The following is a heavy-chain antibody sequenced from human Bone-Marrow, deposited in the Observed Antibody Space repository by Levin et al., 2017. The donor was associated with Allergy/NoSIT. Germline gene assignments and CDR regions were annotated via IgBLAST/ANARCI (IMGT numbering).Heavy chain of an antibody. CDR1: GGSISPSY. D-gene: IGHD3-22*01. J-gene: IGHJ4*02. V-gene: IGHV4-59*01. CDR3: ARVSYYATSGYYYRGWYYFDS. Sequence: SETLSLTCTVSGGSISPSYWSWIRQPPGKGLEWIGYMYYSGSSGSTNNNPSLKSRVTISVDTSKNQFSLMLNSVTAAATAVYFCARVSYYATSGYYYRGWYYFDSWGQGTLVTVSS. CDR2: MYYSGSSGST.